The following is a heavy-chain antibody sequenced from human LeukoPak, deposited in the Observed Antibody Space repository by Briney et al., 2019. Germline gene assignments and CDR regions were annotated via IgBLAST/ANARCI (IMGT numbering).Heavy chain of an antibody. Sequence: GGFLRLSCTASGLRFSDFWMHWVRQAPGKGLVWVSRIRGDGYDTNYADSVKSRFTISRDNAQNTLYLQMNSLRAEDTAVYYCASDRVLGSGSLDNWGQGTLVTVSS. J-gene: IGHJ4*02. CDR3: ASDRVLGSGSLDN. V-gene: IGHV3-74*01. D-gene: IGHD3-10*01. CDR2: IRGDGYDT. CDR1: GLRFSDFW.